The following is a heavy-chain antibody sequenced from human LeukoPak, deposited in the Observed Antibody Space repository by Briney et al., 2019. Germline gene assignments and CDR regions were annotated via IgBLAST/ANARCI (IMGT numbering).Heavy chain of an antibody. Sequence: ASVKVSCKASGYTLTSYDINWVRQAPGQGLEWMGWINPNSGGTNYAQKFQGRVTMTRDTSISTAYMELSRLRSDDTAVYYCATDGGYGSGSYSVTPLDDAFDIWGQGTMVTVSS. J-gene: IGHJ3*02. V-gene: IGHV1-2*02. D-gene: IGHD3-10*01. CDR1: GYTLTSYD. CDR3: ATDGGYGSGSYSVTPLDDAFDI. CDR2: INPNSGGT.